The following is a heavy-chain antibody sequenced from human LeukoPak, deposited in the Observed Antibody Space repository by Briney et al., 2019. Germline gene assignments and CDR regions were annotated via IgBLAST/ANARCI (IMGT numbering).Heavy chain of an antibody. CDR2: INSDGSST. V-gene: IGHV3-74*01. J-gene: IGHJ5*02. CDR1: GFTFSSYW. D-gene: IGHD2-2*01. Sequence: PGGSLRLSCAASGFTFSSYWMHWVRQAPGKGLVWVSRINSDGSSTSYADSVKGRFTISRDNAKNTLYLQMNSLRAKDTAVYYCARRVGYCSSTSCYWWFDPWGQGTLVTVSS. CDR3: ARRVGYCSSTSCYWWFDP.